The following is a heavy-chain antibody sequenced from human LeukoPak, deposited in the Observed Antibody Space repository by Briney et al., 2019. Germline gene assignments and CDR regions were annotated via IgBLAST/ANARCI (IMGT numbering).Heavy chain of an antibody. V-gene: IGHV4-59*08. CDR3: ARHGRGDVEMATITV. J-gene: IGHJ1*01. Sequence: KPSETLSLTCLVSGGSIGTSYWSWIRQPPGKGLEWIGRLYNRGSTNYNPSLRSRVTISVDTSNNQFSLRMNSMTAADTAVYFCARHGRGDVEMATITVWGQGTLVTVAS. D-gene: IGHD5-24*01. CDR2: LYNRGST. CDR1: GGSIGTSY.